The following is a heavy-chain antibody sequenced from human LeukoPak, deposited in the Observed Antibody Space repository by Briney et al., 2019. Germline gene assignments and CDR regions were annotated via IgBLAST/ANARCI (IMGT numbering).Heavy chain of an antibody. CDR2: MYYSGST. D-gene: IGHD6-13*01. J-gene: IGHJ4*02. V-gene: IGHV4-59*08. Sequence: PSETLSLTCTVSGGSMSSFYWSWIRQPPGKGLEWIGYMYYSGSTNYNPSLKSRVTISVDTSKNHFSLRLNSVTAADTAVHYCARRGSSYHDYWGQGTLVTVSS. CDR3: ARRGSSYHDY. CDR1: GGSMSSFY.